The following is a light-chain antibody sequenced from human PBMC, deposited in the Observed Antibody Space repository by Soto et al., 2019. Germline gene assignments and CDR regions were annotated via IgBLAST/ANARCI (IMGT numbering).Light chain of an antibody. J-gene: IGKJ1*01. CDR1: EDIRND. CDR3: LQHNSYHRT. V-gene: IGKV1-17*01. CDR2: AAS. Sequence: DIQMTQSPSSLSASVGDRVTITCRASEDIRNDLGWFQQIPGKAPKRLIYAASSLQSGVPSRFSGSGSGTEFTLTISSLQHEDFETYYCLQHNSYHRTLGQGTKVDIK.